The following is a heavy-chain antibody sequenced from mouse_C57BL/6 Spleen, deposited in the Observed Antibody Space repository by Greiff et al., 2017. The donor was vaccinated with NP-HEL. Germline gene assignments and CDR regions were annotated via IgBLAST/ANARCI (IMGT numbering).Heavy chain of an antibody. CDR1: GFTFSSYT. J-gene: IGHJ3*01. CDR2: SSGGGGNT. CDR3: ARQRGDWFAY. Sequence: EVQGVESGGGLVKPGGSLKPSCAASGFTFSSYTMFWVRQTSEKSLEWVATSSGGGGNTYYPDSVKGRFTISRDNAKNTLYLQMSSLRSEDTALYYCARQRGDWFAYWGQGTLVTVSA. V-gene: IGHV5-9*01.